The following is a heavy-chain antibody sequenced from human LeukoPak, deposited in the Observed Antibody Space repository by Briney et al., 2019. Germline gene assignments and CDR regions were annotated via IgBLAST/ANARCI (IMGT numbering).Heavy chain of an antibody. V-gene: IGHV4-34*01. Sequence: SETLSLTCAVYGESFSGYYWSWIRQPPGKGLEWIGEINHSGSTNYNPSLKSRVTISVDTSKNQFSLKLSSVTAADTAVYYCARHRQNVVVPAAMPARRVGYYMDVWGKGTTVTISS. CDR1: GESFSGYY. CDR3: ARHRQNVVVPAAMPARRVGYYMDV. CDR2: INHSGST. J-gene: IGHJ6*03. D-gene: IGHD2-2*01.